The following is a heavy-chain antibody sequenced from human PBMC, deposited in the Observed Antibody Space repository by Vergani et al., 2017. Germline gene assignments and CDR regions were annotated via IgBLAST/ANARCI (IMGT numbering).Heavy chain of an antibody. V-gene: IGHV3-33*01. CDR1: GFTFSSHG. CDR2: IWYDGSNK. J-gene: IGHJ4*02. D-gene: IGHD1-1*01. Sequence: QVQLVESEGGVVQPGRSLTLSCVASGFTFSSHGMHWVRQAPGKELEWVAVIWYDGSNKYYGDSVKGRFTISRDNSKNTLYLQMHSLRVEDTAGYYCARWGNEKRLDSWGQGTLVTVSS. CDR3: ARWGNEKRLDS.